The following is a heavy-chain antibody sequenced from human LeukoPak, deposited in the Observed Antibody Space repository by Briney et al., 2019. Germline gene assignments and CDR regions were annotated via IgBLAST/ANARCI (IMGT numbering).Heavy chain of an antibody. CDR3: ARQPRDGHNPRPYYFDY. V-gene: IGHV4-39*01. Sequence: PSETLSLTCTVSGGSISSSTYYWGWIRQPPGKGLDWIGSMYYTGNTYYNPSLKSRVTISVDTSKNQFSLKLTSVTAAGTAVYYCARQPRDGHNPRPYYFDYWGQGTLVTVSS. CDR1: GGSISSSTYY. CDR2: MYYTGNT. D-gene: IGHD5-24*01. J-gene: IGHJ4*02.